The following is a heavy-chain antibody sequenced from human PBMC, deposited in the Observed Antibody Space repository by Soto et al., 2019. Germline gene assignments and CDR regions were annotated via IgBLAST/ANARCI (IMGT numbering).Heavy chain of an antibody. CDR3: AKAYSSGYYAY. CDR2: ITWNSGSI. J-gene: IGHJ4*02. Sequence: EVQLVESGGGLVQPGRSLRLSCAASGFNFDDYAMHWVRQAPGKGLEWVSGITWNSGSIDYAGSVKGRFTISRDNAKNSLYLQMNSLRAEDTALYYCAKAYSSGYYAYWGQGTLVTVSS. D-gene: IGHD6-19*01. V-gene: IGHV3-9*01. CDR1: GFNFDDYA.